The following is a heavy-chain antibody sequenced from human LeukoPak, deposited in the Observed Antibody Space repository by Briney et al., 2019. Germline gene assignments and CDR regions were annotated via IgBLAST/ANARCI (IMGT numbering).Heavy chain of an antibody. CDR2: ISWNSGSI. Sequence: GGSLRLSCAASGFTFDDYAMHWVRQAPGKGLEWVSGISWNSGSIGYADSVKGRFTISRDNAKNTLYLQMNSLRAEDTAVYYCAKTQDNVPAAIRDRYYYYYYMDVWGKGTTVTVSS. V-gene: IGHV3-9*01. J-gene: IGHJ6*03. CDR1: GFTFDDYA. D-gene: IGHD2-2*02. CDR3: AKTQDNVPAAIRDRYYYYYYMDV.